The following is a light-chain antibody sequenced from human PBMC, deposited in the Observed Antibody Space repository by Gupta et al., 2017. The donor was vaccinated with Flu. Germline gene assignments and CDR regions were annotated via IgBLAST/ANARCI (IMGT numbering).Light chain of an antibody. J-gene: IGKJ1*01. Sequence: DLQLTQSPSFLSASVGDTVTITCRASQDISLLLGWFQQRPGRAPNLLVYAAANLKSGVPARFSGRGSGTEFTLTINDLQPEDFALYFCQHLQRDPRLTFGRGTKVDLK. CDR1: QDISLL. CDR3: QHLQRDPRLT. V-gene: IGKV1-9*01. CDR2: AAA.